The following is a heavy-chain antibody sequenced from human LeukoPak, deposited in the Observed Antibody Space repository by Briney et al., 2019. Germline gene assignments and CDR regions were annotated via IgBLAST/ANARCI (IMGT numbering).Heavy chain of an antibody. Sequence: GGSLRLSCAASGFTFSSYGMHWVRQAPGKGLEWVAVISYDGSNKYYADSVKGRFTISRDNSKNTLYLQMNSLRAEDTAVYYCAKDHVGAVADTDGYYYYYYYMDVWGKGTTVTVSS. J-gene: IGHJ6*03. CDR3: AKDHVGAVADTDGYYYYYYYMDV. V-gene: IGHV3-30*18. D-gene: IGHD6-19*01. CDR1: GFTFSSYG. CDR2: ISYDGSNK.